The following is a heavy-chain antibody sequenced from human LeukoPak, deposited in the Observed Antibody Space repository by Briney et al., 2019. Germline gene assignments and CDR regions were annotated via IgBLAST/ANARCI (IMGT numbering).Heavy chain of an antibody. V-gene: IGHV3-13*01. Sequence: GGSLRLSCVASAFNFSKNDMHWVRQTPERGLEWVSAIGIAGDTYYADPVKGRFTISRENGKNSVYLQMNSLRAGDTAVYYCARGTSITIFGVAPDYYYYMDVWGKGTTVTVSS. CDR3: ARGTSITIFGVAPDYYYYMDV. CDR2: IGIAGDT. J-gene: IGHJ6*03. D-gene: IGHD3-3*01. CDR1: AFNFSKND.